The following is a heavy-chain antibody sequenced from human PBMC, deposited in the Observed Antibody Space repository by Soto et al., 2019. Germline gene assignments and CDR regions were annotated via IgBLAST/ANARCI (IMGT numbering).Heavy chain of an antibody. D-gene: IGHD6-19*01. CDR2: IYWDDDK. V-gene: IGHV2-5*02. Sequence: QITLKESGPPLVKPTQTLTLTCTFSGFSLSTSGVGVGWIRQPPGKALEWLALIYWDDDKRYSPSVKSRLTRTKDHSKNQVVHKVANMDPVDSATYYCAHKLSSSGWYRYDYYYGMDVWGQGTTVTVSS. CDR3: AHKLSSSGWYRYDYYYGMDV. CDR1: GFSLSTSGVG. J-gene: IGHJ6*02.